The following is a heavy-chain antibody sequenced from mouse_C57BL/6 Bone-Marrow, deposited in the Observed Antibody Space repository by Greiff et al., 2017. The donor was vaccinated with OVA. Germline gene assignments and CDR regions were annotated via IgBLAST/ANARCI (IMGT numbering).Heavy chain of an antibody. CDR2: ISGGGSYT. CDR1: GFTFSSYG. Sequence: EVMLVESGGDLVKPGGSLKLSCAASGFTFSSYGMSWVRQTPDKRLEWVATISGGGSYTYYPDSVKGRFTISRDNAKNTLYLHMSSLKSEDTAMYNSARQRPRGMYYWGQKTSVT. CDR3: ARQRPRGMYY. J-gene: IGHJ4*01. V-gene: IGHV5-6*01.